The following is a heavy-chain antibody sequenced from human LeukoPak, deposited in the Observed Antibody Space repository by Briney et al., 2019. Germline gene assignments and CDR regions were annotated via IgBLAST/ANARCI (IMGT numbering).Heavy chain of an antibody. V-gene: IGHV5-51*01. CDR2: IYPGDSDT. CDR3: ARRDTAMVGFDI. Sequence: GESLKISCKGSGYSFPNYWIGWVRQMPGKGLEWMGIIYPGDSDTRYRPSFQGRVTISADRSISTAYLQWSSLKASDTAMYYCARRDTAMVGFDIWGQGTMVTVPS. J-gene: IGHJ3*02. CDR1: GYSFPNYW. D-gene: IGHD5-18*01.